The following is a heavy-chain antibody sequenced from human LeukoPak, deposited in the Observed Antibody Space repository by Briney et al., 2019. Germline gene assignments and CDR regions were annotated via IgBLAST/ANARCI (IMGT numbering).Heavy chain of an antibody. CDR2: ISNVGGSK. CDR1: GFTFSDYA. J-gene: IGHJ4*02. V-gene: IGHV3-30-3*01. CDR3: ARDLSTGPADYCFDS. D-gene: IGHD2-2*01. Sequence: QPGRSLRLSCAASGFTFSDYAIHWVRQAPGKGLEWVSVISNVGGSKHYADSVKGRFTIYRDNSKNTLLLQMNSLTPEDTAVYYCARDLSTGPADYCFDSWGQGTLVTVSS.